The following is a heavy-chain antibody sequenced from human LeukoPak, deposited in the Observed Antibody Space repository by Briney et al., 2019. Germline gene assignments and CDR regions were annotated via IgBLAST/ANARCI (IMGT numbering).Heavy chain of an antibody. CDR3: ARVAGGYDILTGYYNGPLVY. CDR2: INWNGGST. CDR1: GFTFDDYG. D-gene: IGHD3-9*01. J-gene: IGHJ4*02. Sequence: GGSLRLSCAASGFTFDDYGMSWVRQAPGKGLEWVSGINWNGGSTGYADSVKGRFTISRDNAKNSLYLQMNSLRAEDTALYYCARVAGGYDILTGYYNGPLVYWGQGTLSPSPQ. V-gene: IGHV3-20*04.